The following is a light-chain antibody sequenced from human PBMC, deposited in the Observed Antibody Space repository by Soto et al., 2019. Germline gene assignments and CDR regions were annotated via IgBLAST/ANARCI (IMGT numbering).Light chain of an antibody. CDR1: HSISSW. CDR2: DAS. V-gene: IGKV1-5*01. J-gene: IGKJ5*01. CDR3: QHYDTYLYT. Sequence: DIQVAQSPSTLSASVGDRVTITCRASHSISSWLAWYQQKPGKAPELLIYDASSLETGVPSRFSGSGSGTEFTLTVSSLQPDDFATYYCQHYDTYLYTFGQGTRLEIK.